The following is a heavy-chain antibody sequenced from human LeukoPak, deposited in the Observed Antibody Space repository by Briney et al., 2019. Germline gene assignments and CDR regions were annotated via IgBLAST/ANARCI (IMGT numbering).Heavy chain of an antibody. CDR1: GYTFTSYD. V-gene: IGHV1-8*01. D-gene: IGHD3-9*01. CDR2: ITPNSGNT. CDR3: ARRDYDILTGYYGPPHNWFDP. Sequence: ASVKVSCKSSGYTFTSYDINWVRQATGQGLEWMGWITPNSGNTGYAQKFQGRVTMTRNTSISTAYMELSSLRSEDTAVYYCARRDYDILTGYYGPPHNWFDPWGQGTLVTVSS. J-gene: IGHJ5*02.